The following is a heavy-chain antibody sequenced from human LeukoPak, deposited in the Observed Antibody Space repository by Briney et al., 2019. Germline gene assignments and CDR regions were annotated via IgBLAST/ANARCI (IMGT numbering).Heavy chain of an antibody. Sequence: GSLRLSCAASGFTFTNYWMSWVRQAPGKGLEWVANIKQDGSEKNYVDSVKGRFTISRDDAKSSLYLQMNSLRAEDTAVYYCARGLLAAAGIDYWGQGALVTVSS. CDR1: GFTFTNYW. D-gene: IGHD6-13*01. CDR3: ARGLLAAAGIDY. V-gene: IGHV3-7*04. CDR2: IKQDGSEK. J-gene: IGHJ4*02.